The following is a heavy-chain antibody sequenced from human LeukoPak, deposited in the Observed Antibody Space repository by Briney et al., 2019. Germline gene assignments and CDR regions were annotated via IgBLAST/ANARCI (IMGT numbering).Heavy chain of an antibody. Sequence: SQTLSLTCAISGDSVSSKSADWNWIRQSPSRGLEWLGRTYYRSKWYNDYAASVKSRISISPDTSKNQFSLQLSSVTPEDTAVYYCARGKLTGVSGIVFVYWGQGSLVTVSS. CDR1: GDSVSSKSAD. V-gene: IGHV6-1*01. CDR3: ARGKLTGVSGIVFVY. D-gene: IGHD1-20*01. J-gene: IGHJ4*02. CDR2: TYYRSKWYN.